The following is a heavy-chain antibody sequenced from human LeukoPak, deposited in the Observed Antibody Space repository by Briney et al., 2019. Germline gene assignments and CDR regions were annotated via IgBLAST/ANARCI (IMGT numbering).Heavy chain of an antibody. CDR3: ARQRPVAARPDY. D-gene: IGHD6-6*01. CDR1: GGSISSSSYY. Sequence: SETLTLTCTVSGGSISSSSYYWGWIPQPPGKGLEWIGSIYYSGSTYYNPSLKSRVTLSVDTSKNQFSLKLSSVTAADTAVYYCARQRPVAARPDYWGQGTLVTVSS. CDR2: IYYSGST. J-gene: IGHJ4*02. V-gene: IGHV4-39*01.